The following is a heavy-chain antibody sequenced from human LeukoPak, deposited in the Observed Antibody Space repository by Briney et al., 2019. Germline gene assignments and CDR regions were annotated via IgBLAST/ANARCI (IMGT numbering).Heavy chain of an antibody. V-gene: IGHV3-23*01. CDR3: AYKVGLLYGSGSYGFDY. CDR1: GFTFSSYA. J-gene: IGHJ4*02. CDR2: ISGSGGST. D-gene: IGHD3-10*01. Sequence: PGRSLRLSCAASGFTFSSYAMSWVRQAPGKGLEWVSAISGSGGSTYYADSVKGRFTISRDNSKNTLYLQMNSLRAEDTAVYYCAYKVGLLYGSGSYGFDYWGQGTLVTVSS.